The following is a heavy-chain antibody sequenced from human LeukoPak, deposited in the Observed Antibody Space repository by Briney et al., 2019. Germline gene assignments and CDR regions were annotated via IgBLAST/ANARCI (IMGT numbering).Heavy chain of an antibody. Sequence: ASVKVSCKASGYIXTGYYMHWVRQAPGQGLEWMGWINPNSGGTNYAQKFQGRVTMTRDTSISTAYMELSRLRSDDTAVYYCARVVGYGDFFFDYWGQGTLVTVSS. CDR3: ARVVGYGDFFFDY. CDR1: GYIXTGYY. D-gene: IGHD4-17*01. CDR2: INPNSGGT. J-gene: IGHJ4*02. V-gene: IGHV1-2*02.